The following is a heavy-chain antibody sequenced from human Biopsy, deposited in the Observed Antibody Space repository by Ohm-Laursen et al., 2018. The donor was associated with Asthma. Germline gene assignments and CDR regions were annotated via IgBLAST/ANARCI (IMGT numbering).Heavy chain of an antibody. CDR1: RFTYE. V-gene: IGHV3-30-3*01. J-gene: IGHJ4*02. CDR2: ISYGGSSI. CDR3: AREGVAGTHIED. D-gene: IGHD6-19*01. Sequence: RSLRLSCSASRFTYEMHWVRQAPGKGLEWVAVISYGGSSIYYADSVKGRFTISRDNSKNTLSLQMNSLTAEDTAVYYCAREGVAGTHIEDWGQGTLVTVSS.